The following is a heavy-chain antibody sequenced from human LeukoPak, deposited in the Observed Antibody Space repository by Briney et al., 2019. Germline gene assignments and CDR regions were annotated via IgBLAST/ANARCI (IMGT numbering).Heavy chain of an antibody. J-gene: IGHJ4*02. CDR3: ARHTPVGFDY. CDR2: IYYSGST. Sequence: NPSETLSLSCTVSGGSISSSSYFWGWIRQPPGKGLEWIGSIYYSGSTYYNPSLKSRVTISVDTSKNQFSLKLGSVTAADTAVYYCARHTPVGFDYWGQGTLVTVSS. D-gene: IGHD1-26*01. CDR1: GGSISSSSYF. V-gene: IGHV4-39*01.